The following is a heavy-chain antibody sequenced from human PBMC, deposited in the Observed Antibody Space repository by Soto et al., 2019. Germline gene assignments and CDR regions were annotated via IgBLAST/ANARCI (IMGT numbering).Heavy chain of an antibody. CDR1: GGSFSGYY. D-gene: IGHD2-8*02. Sequence: SETLSLTCAVYGGSFSGYYCTWIRQPPGTGLEWIGEINHSGSTNYNPSLKSRVTISVDTSKNQFSLKLTSVTAADTAVYYCARDKITGHFDYWCQRTPVTVSS. CDR2: INHSGST. J-gene: IGHJ4*02. V-gene: IGHV4-34*01. CDR3: ARDKITGHFDY.